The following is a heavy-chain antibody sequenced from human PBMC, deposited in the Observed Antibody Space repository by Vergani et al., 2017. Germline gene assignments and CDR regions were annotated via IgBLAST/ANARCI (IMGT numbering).Heavy chain of an antibody. J-gene: IGHJ4*02. CDR3: ARGLVTTNFDY. D-gene: IGHD3-9*01. CDR1: GGCISSVDYY. Sequence: QLQLQESRPGLVMPSQTLSFTCTFSGGCISSVDYYSGWIRQPPGKVLGWIGYIYYRGSTYYNPSLKSRVTISVDTSKNQFSLKLSAVTAADTAVYYCARGLVTTNFDYWGQGTLVTVSS. V-gene: IGHV4-30-4*01. CDR2: IYYRGST.